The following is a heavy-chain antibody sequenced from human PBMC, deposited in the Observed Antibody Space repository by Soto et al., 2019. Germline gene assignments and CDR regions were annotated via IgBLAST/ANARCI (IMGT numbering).Heavy chain of an antibody. Sequence: GASVKVSCKASGGTFSSYAISWERQAPGQGLEWMGGIIPIFGTANYAQKFQGRVTITADESTSTAYMELSSLRSEDTAVYYCARERCSSTSCYPGYYYGMDVWGQGTTVTVSS. D-gene: IGHD2-2*01. CDR1: GGTFSSYA. CDR2: IIPIFGTA. J-gene: IGHJ6*02. V-gene: IGHV1-69*13. CDR3: ARERCSSTSCYPGYYYGMDV.